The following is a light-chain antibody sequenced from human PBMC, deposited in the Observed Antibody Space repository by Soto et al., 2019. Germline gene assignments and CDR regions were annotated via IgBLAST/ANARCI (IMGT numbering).Light chain of an antibody. Sequence: QSVLTQPPSVSAAPGQKVTISCSGSSSNIGYNFVSWYQHLPGTAPKLLSYDNDKRPPGISGRFSGSTSSTSATLDIAGLQTGDEADYYCGTWDTSVSAYVFGPGTKVTVL. CDR1: SSNIGYNF. V-gene: IGLV1-51*01. CDR3: GTWDTSVSAYV. J-gene: IGLJ1*01. CDR2: DND.